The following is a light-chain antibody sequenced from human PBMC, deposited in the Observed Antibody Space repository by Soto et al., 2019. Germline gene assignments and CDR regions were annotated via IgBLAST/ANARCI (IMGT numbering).Light chain of an antibody. CDR1: SSDVGNYNY. J-gene: IGLJ1*01. V-gene: IGLV2-14*03. Sequence: SALTQPDSVSGSPGQSITISCTGTSSDVGNYNYVSWYQHHPGKAPKLMVYDVSHRPSGVSNRFSGSKSGNTASLTISGLQAEDEADYYCSSYTRSSSYVFGTGTKVTVL. CDR3: SSYTRSSSYV. CDR2: DVS.